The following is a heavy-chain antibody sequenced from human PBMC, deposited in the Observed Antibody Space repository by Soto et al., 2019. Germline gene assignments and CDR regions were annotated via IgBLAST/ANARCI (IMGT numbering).Heavy chain of an antibody. J-gene: IGHJ1*01. Sequence: GGLLRVSCAAAEFTSSSYSMNCVRQAPGKGLEWVSYISSSSSTIYYADSVKGRFTISRDNAKNSLYLQMNSLRAEDTAVYYCARDLGSSWYPEYFQHWGQGTLVTVSS. D-gene: IGHD6-13*01. CDR1: EFTSSSYS. V-gene: IGHV3-48*01. CDR3: ARDLGSSWYPEYFQH. CDR2: ISSSSSTI.